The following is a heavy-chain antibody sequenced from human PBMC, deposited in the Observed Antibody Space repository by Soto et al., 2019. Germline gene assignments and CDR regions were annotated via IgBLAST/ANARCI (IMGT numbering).Heavy chain of an antibody. V-gene: IGHV3-23*01. J-gene: IGHJ4*02. CDR2: ITSSGSNT. CDR1: GFTFSGYG. D-gene: IGHD6-13*01. CDR3: AKEQGRVAAALDY. Sequence: EVQLLESGGDLVQRGGSLRLSCAASGFTFSGYGMSWVRQAPGKGLEWVSSITSSGSNTYYVDSVKGRFTIPRDNSKNTLYLQMNSLTVEDTAVYYCAKEQGRVAAALDYWGQGTLVTVSS.